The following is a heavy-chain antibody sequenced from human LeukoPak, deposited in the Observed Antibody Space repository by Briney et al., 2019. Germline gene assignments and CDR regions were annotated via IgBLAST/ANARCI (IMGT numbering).Heavy chain of an antibody. V-gene: IGHV3-30*18. D-gene: IGHD2-21*01. CDR2: LSHQGTAE. CDR3: AKKGADAYCGGGSCFDY. J-gene: IGHJ4*02. Sequence: GGSLRLSCAASGFPFSLYGMQWVRQAPGKGLEWVAYLSHQGTAENYADSVKGRFTISRDNSKNTLYLQMCSLRAEDTALYYCAKKGADAYCGGGSCFDYWGQGTLVTVSS. CDR1: GFPFSLYG.